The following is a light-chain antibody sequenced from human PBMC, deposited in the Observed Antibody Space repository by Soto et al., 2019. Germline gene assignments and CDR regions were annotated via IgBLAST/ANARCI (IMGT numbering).Light chain of an antibody. CDR3: TSYTSGSTYV. J-gene: IGLJ1*01. CDR1: SSDIGGYTY. Sequence: QSVLTQPASVSGSPGQSITISRTGTSSDIGGYTYVSWYQQHPGKASKLMIYDVSNRPSGVSNRFSGSKSGNTATLTISGLQGEDEAEYYCTSYTSGSTYVFGTGTKVTVL. CDR2: DVS. V-gene: IGLV2-14*01.